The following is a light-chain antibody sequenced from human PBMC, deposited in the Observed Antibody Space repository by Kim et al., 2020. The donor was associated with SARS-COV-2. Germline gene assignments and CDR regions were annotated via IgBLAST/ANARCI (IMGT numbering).Light chain of an antibody. Sequence: SPGESTTLSSRASQSVSSYLAWYQQKPGQAPRLLIYDASNRATGIPARFSGSGSGTDFTLTISSLEPEDFAVYYCQQRSNWPPLTFGGGTKVDIK. V-gene: IGKV3-11*01. CDR1: QSVSSY. CDR2: DAS. J-gene: IGKJ4*01. CDR3: QQRSNWPPLT.